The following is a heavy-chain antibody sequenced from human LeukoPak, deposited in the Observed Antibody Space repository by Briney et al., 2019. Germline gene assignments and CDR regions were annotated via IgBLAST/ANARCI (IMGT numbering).Heavy chain of an antibody. V-gene: IGHV3-9*01. D-gene: IGHD2-21*01. CDR2: ISWNSGII. CDR1: GFTFDDHA. J-gene: IGHJ3*02. Sequence: GRSLRLSCSASGFTFDDHAMHWVRQAPGKGLEWVAGISWNSGIIDYADSVKGRFTISRDNAKSSLYLQMNSLRPEDTAFYYCTKDRLFLHDALDIWGQGTMVTVSS. CDR3: TKDRLFLHDALDI.